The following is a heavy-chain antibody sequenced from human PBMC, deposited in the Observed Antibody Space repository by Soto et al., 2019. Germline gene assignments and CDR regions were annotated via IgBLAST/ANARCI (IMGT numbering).Heavy chain of an antibody. CDR3: ARVQTSRTVTTFDY. D-gene: IGHD4-17*01. CDR1: GGSISSGGYY. J-gene: IGHJ4*02. V-gene: IGHV4-31*03. Sequence: PSETLSLTCTVSGGSISSGGYYWSWIRQHPGKGLEWIGYIYYSGSTYYNPSLKSRVTISVDTSKNQFSLKLSSVTAADTAVYYCARVQTSRTVTTFDYWGQGTLVTSPQ. CDR2: IYYSGST.